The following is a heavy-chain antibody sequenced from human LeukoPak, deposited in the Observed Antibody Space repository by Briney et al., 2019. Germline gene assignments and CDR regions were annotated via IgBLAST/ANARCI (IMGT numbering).Heavy chain of an antibody. Sequence: GGSLRLSCAASGFTFSADSMSWVRQAPGKGLGWVSSIISSSYMYYADSVKGRFTISRDNAKNSLYLQMNSLRAEDTAVYYCASLPDYGDYPGIDYWGQGTLVTVSS. J-gene: IGHJ4*02. CDR1: GFTFSADS. CDR2: IISSSYM. D-gene: IGHD4-17*01. CDR3: ASLPDYGDYPGIDY. V-gene: IGHV3-21*01.